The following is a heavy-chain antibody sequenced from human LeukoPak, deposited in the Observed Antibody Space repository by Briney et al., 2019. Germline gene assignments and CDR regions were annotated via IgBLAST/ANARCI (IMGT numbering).Heavy chain of an antibody. D-gene: IGHD2-21*02. CDR1: GGTFSSYA. CDR2: IIPIFGTA. V-gene: IGHV1-69*05. Sequence: SVKVSCKTSGGTFSSYAISWVRQAPGQGLEWMGGIIPIFGTANYAQKFQGRVTITTDESTSTAYMELSSLRSEDTAVYYCARDICSGGGDCYPNDYWGQGTLVTVSS. J-gene: IGHJ4*02. CDR3: ARDICSGGGDCYPNDY.